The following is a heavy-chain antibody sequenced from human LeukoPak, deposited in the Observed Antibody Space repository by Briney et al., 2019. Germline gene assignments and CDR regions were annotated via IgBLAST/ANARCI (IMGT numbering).Heavy chain of an antibody. CDR1: GFTFNVYA. J-gene: IGHJ4*02. CDR2: ISGSRDFI. D-gene: IGHD1-26*01. CDR3: VRALVGAAFDT. V-gene: IGHV3-21*06. Sequence: GGSLRLSCAASGFTFNVYAMHWVRQVPGKGPEWISSISGSRDFIYYADLVKGRFTISRDNAKNSLYLDMNSLRVEDTAVYFCVRALVGAAFDTWGQGALVTVSS.